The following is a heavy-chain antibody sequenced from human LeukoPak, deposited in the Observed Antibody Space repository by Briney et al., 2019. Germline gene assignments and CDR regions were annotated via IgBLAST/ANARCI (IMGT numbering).Heavy chain of an antibody. D-gene: IGHD6-19*01. Sequence: SETLSLTCAVSGYSISSGYYWGWIRQPPGKGLEWIGSIYHSGSTYYNPSLKSRVTISVDTSKNQFSLKLSSVTAADTAVYYCAGVLASSGWYDFDYWGQGTLVTVSS. CDR3: AGVLASSGWYDFDY. V-gene: IGHV4-38-2*01. J-gene: IGHJ4*02. CDR2: IYHSGST. CDR1: GYSISSGYY.